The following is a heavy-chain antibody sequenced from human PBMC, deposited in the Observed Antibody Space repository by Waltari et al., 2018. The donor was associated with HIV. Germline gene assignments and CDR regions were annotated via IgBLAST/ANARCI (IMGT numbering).Heavy chain of an antibody. CDR2: SSWNSGDI. D-gene: IGHD3-3*01. J-gene: IGHJ6*02. CDR3: VKDGASTIFGVLNGMDV. V-gene: IGHV3-9*01. Sequence: EVQLVESGGGSVQPGRSLRLSCTASGITFDDYAMHWVRQPPGKGLEWVSGSSWNSGDIDYADSWKGRFTISRDNTKNSLFLQMNSVRVEDTALYYCVKDGASTIFGVLNGMDVWGQGTTVTVSS. CDR1: GITFDDYA.